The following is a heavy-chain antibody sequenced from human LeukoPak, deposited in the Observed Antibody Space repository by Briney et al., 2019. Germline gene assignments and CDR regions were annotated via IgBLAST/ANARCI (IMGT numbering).Heavy chain of an antibody. Sequence: GGSLRLSCAASGFTFDDYAMHWVRQAPGKGLEWVSGISWNSGSIGYADSVKGRFTISRDNAKNSLYLQMNSLRAEDTASYYCAKDSRPHYDILTGYYIGAFDIWGQGTMVTVSS. CDR2: ISWNSGSI. D-gene: IGHD3-9*01. CDR3: AKDSRPHYDILTGYYIGAFDI. J-gene: IGHJ3*02. V-gene: IGHV3-9*01. CDR1: GFTFDDYA.